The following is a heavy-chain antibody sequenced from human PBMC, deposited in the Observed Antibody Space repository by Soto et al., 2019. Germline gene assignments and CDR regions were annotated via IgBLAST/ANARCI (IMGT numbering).Heavy chain of an antibody. CDR1: GFKFRSFA. V-gene: IGHV3-30-3*01. D-gene: IGHD3-22*01. J-gene: IGHJ4*02. Sequence: HPVGSLRLSCAASGFKFRSFAMHWVRQAPGQGLEWVAVISFDGNNQYYADFVKGRFTISRDNSKTTLYLQMDSLRAEDTALYFCAKDQDTSGYYSVGDWGRGTLVTVSS. CDR3: AKDQDTSGYYSVGD. CDR2: ISFDGNNQ.